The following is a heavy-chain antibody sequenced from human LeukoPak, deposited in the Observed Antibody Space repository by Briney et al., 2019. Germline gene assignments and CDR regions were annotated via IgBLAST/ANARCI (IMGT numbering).Heavy chain of an antibody. CDR3: ARQEYGGIDY. J-gene: IGHJ4*02. V-gene: IGHV5-51*01. D-gene: IGHD4-23*01. CDR2: IYPGDSET. CDR1: GYXFTTYS. Sequence: GESLKISCNGSGYXFTTYSISWVRQMPGKGLEWMGIIYPGDSETRCSPSFQGQVTISADKSISTAYLQWSSLKASDTAMYYCARQEYGGIDYWGQGTLVTVSS.